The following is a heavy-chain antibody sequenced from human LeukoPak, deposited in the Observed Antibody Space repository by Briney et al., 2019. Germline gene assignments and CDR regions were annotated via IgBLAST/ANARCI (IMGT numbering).Heavy chain of an antibody. D-gene: IGHD1-26*01. CDR2: ISDSGST. J-gene: IGHJ4*02. V-gene: IGHV4-59*08. CDR1: GDSFSSYY. CDR3: ARHSGLYSDFYFDY. Sequence: SETLSLTCTVSGDSFSSYYWSWIRQSPGKGLEWIAYISDSGSTNHNPSLKSRVTTSVDTSKKQLSLKLSSVTAADTAVYYCARHSGLYSDFYFDYWGQGTLVTVSS.